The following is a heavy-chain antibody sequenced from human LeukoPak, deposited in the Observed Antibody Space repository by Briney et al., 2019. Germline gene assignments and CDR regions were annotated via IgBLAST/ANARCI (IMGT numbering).Heavy chain of an antibody. CDR3: ARGPGSSGWHSDNYYYYYGMDV. Sequence: PGGSLRLSCAASGFTFNSYAMTWVRQAPGKGLEWVSVIYSGGSTYYADSVKGRFTISRDNSKNTLYLQMNSLRAEDTAVYYCARGPGSSGWHSDNYYYYYGMDVWGQGTTVTVSS. D-gene: IGHD6-19*01. V-gene: IGHV3-66*01. CDR2: IYSGGST. CDR1: GFTFNSYA. J-gene: IGHJ6*02.